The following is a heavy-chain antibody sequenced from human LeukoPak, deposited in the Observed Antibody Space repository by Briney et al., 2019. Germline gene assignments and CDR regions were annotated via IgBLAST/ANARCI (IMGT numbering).Heavy chain of an antibody. Sequence: PGESLKISCKGSGYRFTSYWIGWVRQMPGKGLEWMGIIYPGDSDTRYSPSFQGQVTISADKSISTAYLQWSSLKASDTAMYYCARAPDPDSSGYFGVDIWGQGTMVTVSS. V-gene: IGHV5-51*01. CDR1: GYRFTSYW. D-gene: IGHD3-22*01. CDR2: IYPGDSDT. CDR3: ARAPDPDSSGYFGVDI. J-gene: IGHJ3*02.